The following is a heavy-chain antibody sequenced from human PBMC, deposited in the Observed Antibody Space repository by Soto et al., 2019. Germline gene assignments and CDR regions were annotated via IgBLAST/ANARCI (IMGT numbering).Heavy chain of an antibody. Sequence: QVQLVESGGGVVQPGRSLRLSCAASGFTFSSYAMHWVRQAPGKGLEGVAVISYDGSNKYYADSVKGRFTISRDNSKNTLYLQMNSLRAEDTAVYYCAGAGGSGAFDIWGQGTMVTVSS. CDR2: ISYDGSNK. CDR3: AGAGGSGAFDI. D-gene: IGHD3-16*01. CDR1: GFTFSSYA. J-gene: IGHJ3*02. V-gene: IGHV3-30-3*01.